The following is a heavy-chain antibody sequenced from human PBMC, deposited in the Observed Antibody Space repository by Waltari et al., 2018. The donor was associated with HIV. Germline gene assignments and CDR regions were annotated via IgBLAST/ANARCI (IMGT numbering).Heavy chain of an antibody. CDR3: ARGPRDDYVWGSYRHYYYYGMDV. V-gene: IGHV1-8*01. J-gene: IGHJ6*02. CDR2: MNPNSGNT. Sequence: VRQATGQGLEWMGWMNPNSGNTGYAQKFQGRVTMTRNTSISTAYMELSSLRSEDTAVYYCARGPRDDYVWGSYRHYYYYGMDVWGQGTTVTVSS. D-gene: IGHD3-16*02.